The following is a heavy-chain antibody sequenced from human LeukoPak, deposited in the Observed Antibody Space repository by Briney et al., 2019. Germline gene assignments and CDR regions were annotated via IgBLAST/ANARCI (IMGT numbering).Heavy chain of an antibody. CDR1: GDTFTSYA. CDR3: ARGSQWLGRADYYYGMDV. CDR2: INAGNGNT. D-gene: IGHD6-19*01. V-gene: IGHV1-3*01. Sequence: ASVKVSCKASGDTFTSYAMHWVRQAPGQRLEWMGWINAGNGNTKYSQKFQGRVTITRDTSASTAYMELSSLGSEDTGVYYCARGSQWLGRADYYYGMDVWGQGTTVTVSS. J-gene: IGHJ6*02.